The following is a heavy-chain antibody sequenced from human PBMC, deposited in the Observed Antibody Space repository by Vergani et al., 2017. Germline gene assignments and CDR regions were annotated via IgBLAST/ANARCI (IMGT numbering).Heavy chain of an antibody. V-gene: IGHV3-23*01. D-gene: IGHD3-10*01. CDR3: ARGSAYGSGSYRAFDI. CDR2: ISGSGGTT. Sequence: EVQLLESGGGLVQPGGSLRLSCAASGFTFSSYAMSWVRQAPGKGLEWVSAISGSGGTTYYADSVKGRFTISSENSKNTLYLQMNSLRAEDTAVYYCARGSAYGSGSYRAFDIWGQGTMVTVSS. CDR1: GFTFSSYA. J-gene: IGHJ3*02.